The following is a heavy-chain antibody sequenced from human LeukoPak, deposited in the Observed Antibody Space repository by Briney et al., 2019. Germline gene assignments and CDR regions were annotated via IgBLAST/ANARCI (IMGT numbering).Heavy chain of an antibody. CDR1: GFTFSSYA. D-gene: IGHD2-15*01. Sequence: PGGSLRLSCATSGFTFSSYAISWVRQAPGKGLEWVSAISGSGGSTYYADSVKGRFTISRDNSKNTLYLQMNSLRAEDTAVYYCAKTKLGYCSGGSCYSRHYRLDYWGPGTLVTVSS. CDR2: ISGSGGST. V-gene: IGHV3-23*01. CDR3: AKTKLGYCSGGSCYSRHYRLDY. J-gene: IGHJ4*02.